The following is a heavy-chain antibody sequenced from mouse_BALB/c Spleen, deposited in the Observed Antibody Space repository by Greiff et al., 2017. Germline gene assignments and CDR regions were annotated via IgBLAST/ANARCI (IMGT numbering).Heavy chain of an antibody. CDR3: ARRREDGDYYAMDY. V-gene: IGHV14-3*02. J-gene: IGHJ4*01. CDR2: IDPANGNT. Sequence: VQLQQSGAELVKPGASVKLSCTASGFNIKDTYMHWVKQRPEQGLEWIGRIDPANGNTKYDPKFQGKATITADTSSNTAYLQLSSLTSEDTAVYYCARRREDGDYYAMDYGGQGTSVTVSS. CDR1: GFNIKDTY.